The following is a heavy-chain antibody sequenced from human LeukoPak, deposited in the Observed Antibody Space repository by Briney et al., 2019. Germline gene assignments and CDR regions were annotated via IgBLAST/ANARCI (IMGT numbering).Heavy chain of an antibody. V-gene: IGHV4-39*07. Sequence: SETLSLTCTVSGGSISSGSYYWSWIRQPAGKGLEWIGSIYYSGSTYYNPSLKSRVTISVDTSKNQFSLKLSSVTAADTAVYYCARDHDAFDIWGQGTMVTVSS. J-gene: IGHJ3*02. CDR2: IYYSGST. CDR3: ARDHDAFDI. CDR1: GGSISSGSYY.